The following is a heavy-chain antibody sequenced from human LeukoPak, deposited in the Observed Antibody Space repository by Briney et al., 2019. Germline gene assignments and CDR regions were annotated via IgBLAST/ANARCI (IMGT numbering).Heavy chain of an antibody. CDR3: ARGSVAGRAFDI. D-gene: IGHD6-19*01. J-gene: IGHJ3*02. Sequence: GASVKVSCKASGYTLTGYYIHWVRQAPGQGLEWMGWINPNSGGSNYVQTFQGRVTMTRNTSISTAYMELSRLRSDDTAVYYCARGSVAGRAFDIWGQGTMVTVSS. CDR1: GYTLTGYY. V-gene: IGHV1-2*02. CDR2: INPNSGGS.